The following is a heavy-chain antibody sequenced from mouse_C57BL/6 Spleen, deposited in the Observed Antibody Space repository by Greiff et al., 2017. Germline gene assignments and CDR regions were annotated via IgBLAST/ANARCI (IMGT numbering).Heavy chain of an antibody. D-gene: IGHD2-12*01. Sequence: EVKLVESGPGLVKPSQSLSLTCSVTGYSITSGYYWNWIRQFPGNKLEWMGYISYDGSNNYNPSLKNRISITRDTSKNQFFLKLNSVTTEDTATYYCARGSYFYFDYWGQGTTLTVSS. V-gene: IGHV3-6*01. J-gene: IGHJ2*01. CDR1: GYSITSGYY. CDR3: ARGSYFYFDY. CDR2: ISYDGSN.